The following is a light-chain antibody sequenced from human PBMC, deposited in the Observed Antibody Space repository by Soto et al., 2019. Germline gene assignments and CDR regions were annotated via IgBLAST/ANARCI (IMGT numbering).Light chain of an antibody. J-gene: IGKJ3*01. CDR2: DAS. CDR3: QQRSNRVT. CDR1: QSVSSY. Sequence: EIVLTQSPATLSLSPGERATLSCRASQSVSSYLAWYQQKPGQAPRLLIYDASNRATGIPARFSGSGSGTDFTLTISILEPEVFAVYYCQQRSNRVTFGPGTKVDIK. V-gene: IGKV3-11*01.